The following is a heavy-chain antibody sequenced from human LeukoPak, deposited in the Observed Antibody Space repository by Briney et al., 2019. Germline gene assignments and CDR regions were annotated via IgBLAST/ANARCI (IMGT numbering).Heavy chain of an antibody. V-gene: IGHV3-21*06. CDR3: AREVRSLYYYYYYMDV. D-gene: IGHD6-19*01. J-gene: IGHJ6*03. CDR2: ISRSSSYI. Sequence: GGSLRLSCAASGFTFSTYSMNWVRQAPGKGLEWVSSISRSSSYIYYADSVKGRFTISRENARNSLYLQMNSLRAEDTAVYYCAREVRSLYYYYYYMDVWGKGTTVTVSS. CDR1: GFTFSTYS.